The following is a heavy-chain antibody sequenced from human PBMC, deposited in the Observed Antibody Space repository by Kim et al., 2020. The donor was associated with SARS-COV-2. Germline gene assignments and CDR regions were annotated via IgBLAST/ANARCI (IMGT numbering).Heavy chain of an antibody. CDR2: INHSGST. J-gene: IGHJ6*02. V-gene: IGHV4-34*01. Sequence: SETLSLTCAVYGGSFSGYYWSWIRQPPGKGLEWIGEINHSGSTNYNPSLKSRVTISVDTSKNQFSLKLSSVTAADTAVYYCASSPYYDILTGGAYYGMDVWGQGTTVTVSS. D-gene: IGHD3-9*01. CDR3: ASSPYYDILTGGAYYGMDV. CDR1: GGSFSGYY.